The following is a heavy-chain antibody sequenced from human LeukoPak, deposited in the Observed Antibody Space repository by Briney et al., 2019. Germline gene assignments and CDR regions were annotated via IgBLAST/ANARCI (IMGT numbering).Heavy chain of an antibody. CDR1: GFTFSSYG. CDR2: ISYDGSNK. Sequence: GGSLRLSCAASGFTFSSYGMHWVRQAPGKGLEWVAVISYDGSNKYYADSVKGRFTISRDNSKNTLYLQMNSLRAEDTAVYYCAKGRGSRREAFDIWGQGTMVTVSS. J-gene: IGHJ3*02. V-gene: IGHV3-30*18. CDR3: AKGRGSRREAFDI. D-gene: IGHD3-10*01.